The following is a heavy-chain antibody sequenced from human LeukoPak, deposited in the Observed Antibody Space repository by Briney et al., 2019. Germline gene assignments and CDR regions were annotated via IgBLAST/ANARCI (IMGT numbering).Heavy chain of an antibody. D-gene: IGHD3-10*01. Sequence: GGSLRLSCAASGFTFSSYTMSWVRQAPGKGLEWVSGITSGGITYYTDSVKGRFTISRDNSKNTLYLQMNSLRGEDTALYSCAKDLGEEDYYYYYMDVWGKGTTVTVSS. V-gene: IGHV3-23*01. CDR3: AKDLGEEDYYYYYMDV. CDR1: GFTFSSYT. CDR2: ITSGGIT. J-gene: IGHJ6*03.